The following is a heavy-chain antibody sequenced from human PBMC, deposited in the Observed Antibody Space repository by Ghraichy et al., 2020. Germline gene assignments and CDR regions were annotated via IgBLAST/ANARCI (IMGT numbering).Heavy chain of an antibody. CDR2: IKEDGSVK. J-gene: IGHJ4*02. Sequence: GESLNISCAASGFTFTNYWMTWVRQAPGKGLEWVANIKEDGSVKYYVDSVKGRFTISRDNAKNSLFLQMSSLRVEDTAVYYCVKGEANWVHWGQGTLVTVSS. CDR3: VKGEANWVH. CDR1: GFTFTNYW. D-gene: IGHD7-27*01. V-gene: IGHV3-7*01.